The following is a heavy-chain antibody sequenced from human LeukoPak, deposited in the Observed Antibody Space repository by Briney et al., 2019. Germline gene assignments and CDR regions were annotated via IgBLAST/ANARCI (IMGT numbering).Heavy chain of an antibody. D-gene: IGHD2-2*01. CDR1: GFTFSSYA. V-gene: IGHV3-23*01. CDR3: AKMGLYCSSTSCTRDYYYGMDV. CDR2: ISGSGGST. Sequence: GGSLRLSCAASGFTFSSYAMSWAGQAPGKGLEWVSAISGSGGSTYYADSVKGRFTISRDNSKNTLYLQMNSLRAEDTAVYYCAKMGLYCSSTSCTRDYYYGMDVWGQGTTVTVSS. J-gene: IGHJ6*02.